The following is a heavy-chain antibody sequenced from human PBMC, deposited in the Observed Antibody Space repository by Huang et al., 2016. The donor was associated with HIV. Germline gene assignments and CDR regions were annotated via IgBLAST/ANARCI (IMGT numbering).Heavy chain of an antibody. CDR1: GGSSSGYY. V-gene: IGHV4-34*01. J-gene: IGHJ3*02. D-gene: IGHD3-22*01. CDR2: INHSGST. Sequence: QVQLQQWGAGLLKPSETLSLTCAVYGGSSSGYYWSWIRQPPGKGLEWIGEINHSGSTNYNPSLKSRVTRSVDTSKTQFSLKLNSVTAADTAVYYCARGPDYYDSSGREAFDIWGQGTMVTVSS. CDR3: ARGPDYYDSSGREAFDI.